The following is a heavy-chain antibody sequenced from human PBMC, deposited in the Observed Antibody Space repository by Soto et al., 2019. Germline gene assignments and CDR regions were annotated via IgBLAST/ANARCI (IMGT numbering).Heavy chain of an antibody. CDR2: IYWDNDR. CDR3: AHRVSYSVSYDVGWFDP. J-gene: IGHJ5*02. Sequence: QITLKESGPTLVEPTETLTLTCSFSGFSLNNGGVGVGWFRQAPGKALECLGIIYWDNDRRYNPSLKKRLTTTQDASKNKVTLTMTYMEPEDTGTYYCAHRVSYSVSYDVGWFDPWGQGTPVTVS. D-gene: IGHD2-15*01. V-gene: IGHV2-5*02. CDR1: GFSLNNGGVG.